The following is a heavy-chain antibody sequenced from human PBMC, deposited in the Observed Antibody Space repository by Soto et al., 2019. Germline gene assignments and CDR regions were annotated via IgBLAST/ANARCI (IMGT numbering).Heavy chain of an antibody. V-gene: IGHV3-33*06. J-gene: IGHJ6*02. Sequence: PGGSLRLSCAASGFTFSSYGMHWVRQAPGKGLEWVAVIWYDGSNKYYADSVKGRFTISRDNSKNTLYLQMNSLRADDTAVYYCAKGRVGATIIYYGMDVWGQGTTVTVSS. D-gene: IGHD1-26*01. CDR2: IWYDGSNK. CDR1: GFTFSSYG. CDR3: AKGRVGATIIYYGMDV.